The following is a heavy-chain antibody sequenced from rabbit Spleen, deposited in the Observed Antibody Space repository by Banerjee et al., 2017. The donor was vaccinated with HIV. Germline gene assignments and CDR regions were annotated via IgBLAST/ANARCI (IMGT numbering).Heavy chain of an antibody. D-gene: IGHD2-1*01. CDR3: ARYGHSYGDYNL. CDR1: GFTITSSYW. CDR2: TYGGSSGSN. Sequence: QEQLVESGGDLVKPGASLTLTCTASGFTITSSYWICWVRQAPVKGLEWIGCTYGGSSGSNYYASWAKGRFTISKTSSTTVTLQMTSLTAADTAIYFCARYGHSYGDYNLWGPGTLVTVS. V-gene: IGHV1S45*01. J-gene: IGHJ4*01.